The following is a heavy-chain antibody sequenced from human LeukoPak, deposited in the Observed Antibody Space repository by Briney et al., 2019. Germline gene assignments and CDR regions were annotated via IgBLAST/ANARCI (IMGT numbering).Heavy chain of an antibody. J-gene: IGHJ6*02. CDR2: ISYTGST. Sequence: PSETLSLTCTVSGGSISSYYWSWIRQPPGKGLEYIGYISYTGSTNSSPSLKSRVTTSVDTSKNQLSLKLRSVTAADTARYYVSGSAISTRYGMDVWGQGATVTVSS. CDR3: SGSAISTRYGMDV. V-gene: IGHV4-59*03. D-gene: IGHD3-10*01. CDR1: GGSISSYY.